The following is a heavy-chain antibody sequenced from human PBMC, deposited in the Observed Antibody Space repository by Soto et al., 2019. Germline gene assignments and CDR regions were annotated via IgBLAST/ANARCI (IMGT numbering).Heavy chain of an antibody. Sequence: QVQLVQSGAEVKKPGSSVKVSCKASGGTFGSYGLSWVRQAPGQGLEWMGGIIPIFGSANYAQKFQGRVTITADISTSTAYMELSSLRSEDTAVYSCARESGYNFGPFDYWDQGALVTVSS. CDR1: GGTFGSYG. CDR2: IIPIFGSA. V-gene: IGHV1-69*14. J-gene: IGHJ4*02. CDR3: ARESGYNFGPFDY. D-gene: IGHD5-12*01.